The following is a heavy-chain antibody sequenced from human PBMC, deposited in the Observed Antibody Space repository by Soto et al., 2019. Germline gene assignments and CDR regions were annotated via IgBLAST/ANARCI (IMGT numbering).Heavy chain of an antibody. CDR3: ARDRYYYASSRDYSSNWFDP. Sequence: GGSLTLSCAASGFTFISYAVPWGRQAPGKGLGRVAVISYDGSNKYYADCVEARFTISRHNSRNTRYLQMNSLRTEDTAAYYCARDRYYYASSRDYSSNWFDPWGQGTPVTVSS. V-gene: IGHV3-30-3*01. D-gene: IGHD3-22*01. J-gene: IGHJ5*01. CDR2: ISYDGSNK. CDR1: GFTFISYA.